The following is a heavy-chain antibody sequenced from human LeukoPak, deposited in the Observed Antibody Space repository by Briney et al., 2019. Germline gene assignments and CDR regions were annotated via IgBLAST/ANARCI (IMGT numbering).Heavy chain of an antibody. D-gene: IGHD3-10*01. J-gene: IGHJ4*02. V-gene: IGHV3-66*01. CDR1: GFTVSSNY. CDR3: AYGSGSFPGSIFDY. CDR2: IYSGGST. Sequence: GGSLRLSCAASGFTVSSNYMSWVRQAPGKGLEWVSVIYSGGSTYYADSVKGRLTISRDNSKNTLYLQMNSLRAEDTAVYYCAYGSGSFPGSIFDYWGQGTLVTVSS.